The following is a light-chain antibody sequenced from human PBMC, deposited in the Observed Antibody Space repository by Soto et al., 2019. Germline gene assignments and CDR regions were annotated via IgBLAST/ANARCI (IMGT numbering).Light chain of an antibody. CDR2: GTS. CDR3: QQSFTTSPT. V-gene: IGKV1-39*01. Sequence: DIQMTQSPSSLSASVGDRVTITCRASQSISRFLNWYQQRPGKAPRLLIYGTSNLQTGVPSRFSGSGSGTDFTLTISSLQPEDFATYHCQQSFTTSPTFGGGTKVEIK. J-gene: IGKJ4*01. CDR1: QSISRF.